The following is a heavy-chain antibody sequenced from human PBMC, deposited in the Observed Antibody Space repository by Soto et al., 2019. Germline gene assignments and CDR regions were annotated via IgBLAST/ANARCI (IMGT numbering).Heavy chain of an antibody. CDR3: AREPVGNCGGGSCFGWFDP. CDR1: GGSISSDNCF. V-gene: IGHV4-31*03. J-gene: IGHJ5*02. CDR2: IHHSGSI. D-gene: IGHD2-15*01. Sequence: SETLSLTCTVSGGSISSDNCFWTWIRQHPGTGLEWIGYIHHSGSIKYNPSLQSRVTISIDTSKNQFSLNLFSVTAADTAVYYCAREPVGNCGGGSCFGWFDPWGQGTLVTVSS.